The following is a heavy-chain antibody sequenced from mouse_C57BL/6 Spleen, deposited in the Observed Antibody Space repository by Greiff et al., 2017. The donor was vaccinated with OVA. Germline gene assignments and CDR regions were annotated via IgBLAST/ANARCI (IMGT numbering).Heavy chain of an antibody. Sequence: DVKLVESGGGLVKPGGSLKLSCAASGFTFSDYGMHWVRQAPEKGLEWVAYISSGSSTIYYADTVKGRFTISRDNAKNTLFLQMTSLRSEDTAMYYCATLTTVVGDFDVWGTGTTVTVSS. CDR1: GFTFSDYG. D-gene: IGHD1-1*01. CDR3: ATLTTVVGDFDV. CDR2: ISSGSSTI. J-gene: IGHJ1*03. V-gene: IGHV5-17*01.